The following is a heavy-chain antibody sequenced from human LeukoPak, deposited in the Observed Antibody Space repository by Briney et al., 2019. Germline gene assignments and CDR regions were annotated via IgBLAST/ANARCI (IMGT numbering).Heavy chain of an antibody. V-gene: IGHV3-23*01. CDR2: IRGSGGST. D-gene: IGHD3-22*01. CDR1: GFTFTTYS. CDR3: VTFYYDSSGSYVHY. Sequence: GGSLRLSCAASGFTFTTYSMSWVRQAPGKWLESVSAIRGSGGSTYYADSVKGRFTISRDDSKSTLYLQMNSLRAEDTAVYHCVTFYYDSSGSYVHYWGQGTLVTVSS. J-gene: IGHJ4*02.